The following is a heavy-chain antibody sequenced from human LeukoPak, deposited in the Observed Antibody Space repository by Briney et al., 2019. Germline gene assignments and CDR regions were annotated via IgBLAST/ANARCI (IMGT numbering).Heavy chain of an antibody. V-gene: IGHV4-59*01. J-gene: IGHJ6*02. CDR1: GGSISYYY. CDR3: AREDPQTTVPEGMDV. Sequence: SETLSLTCTVSGGSISYYYWSWIRQPPGKGLEWIGYIYYSGTTNYNPSLKSRVAISVDTSKNQFSLQLRSVTAADTAVYYCAREDPQTTVPEGMDVWGQGTTVTVSS. D-gene: IGHD4-17*01. CDR2: IYYSGTT.